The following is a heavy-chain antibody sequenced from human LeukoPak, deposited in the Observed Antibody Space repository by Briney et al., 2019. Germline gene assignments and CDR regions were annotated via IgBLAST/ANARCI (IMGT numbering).Heavy chain of an antibody. J-gene: IGHJ4*02. CDR3: ARTKSGWYYSDY. CDR1: GGSISSYY. D-gene: IGHD6-19*01. Sequence: SETLSLTCTVSGGSISSYYWSWIRQPAGKGLEWIGRTYTSESTNYNPSLKSRVTMSVDTSKSQFSLNLFSVTAADTAVYYCARTKSGWYYSDYWGQGTLVSVSS. V-gene: IGHV4-4*07. CDR2: TYTSEST.